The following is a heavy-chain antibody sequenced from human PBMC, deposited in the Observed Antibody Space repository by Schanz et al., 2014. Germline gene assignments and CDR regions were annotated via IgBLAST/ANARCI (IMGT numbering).Heavy chain of an antibody. CDR2: ISAYNGNT. CDR1: GYTFTSYG. V-gene: IGHV1-18*01. CDR3: AGAFDSSGYYFDY. J-gene: IGHJ4*02. Sequence: QVQLVQSGAEVKKPGASVKVSCKASGYTFTSYGISWVRQAPGQGLEWMGWISAYNGNTNYAQKLQGRVTVTSDTSTSTVYMELSGLRSEDTAVYYCAGAFDSSGYYFDYWGQGTLVTVSS. D-gene: IGHD3-22*01.